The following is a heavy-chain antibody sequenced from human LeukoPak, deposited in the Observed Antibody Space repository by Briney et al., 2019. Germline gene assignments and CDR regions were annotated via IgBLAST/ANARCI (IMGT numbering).Heavy chain of an antibody. Sequence: GGSLRLSCAASGFTFSDYYMSWIRQAPGKGLEWVSYISSSGSTIYYADSVKGRFTISRDNAKNSLYLQMNSLRAEDTAVYYCARDQMPLYSGSYYYYYYCGMDVWGQGTTVTVSS. CDR1: GFTFSDYY. CDR3: ARDQMPLYSGSYYYYYYCGMDV. CDR2: ISSSGSTI. V-gene: IGHV3-11*01. D-gene: IGHD3-10*01. J-gene: IGHJ6*02.